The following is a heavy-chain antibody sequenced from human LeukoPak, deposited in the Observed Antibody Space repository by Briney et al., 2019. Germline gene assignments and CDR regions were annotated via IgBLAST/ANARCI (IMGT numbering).Heavy chain of an antibody. CDR2: ISSSSTTI. CDR3: ARDDGSGCLDY. V-gene: IGHV3-48*01. D-gene: IGHD6-19*01. CDR1: GFTFSSYS. J-gene: IGHJ4*02. Sequence: GGSLRLSCEVSGFTFSSYSMNWVRQAPGKGLEWVSYISSSSTTIYYAGSVMGRFTISRDNAKNSLYLQMNTLRAEDTAVYYCARDDGSGCLDYWGQGTLVTVSS.